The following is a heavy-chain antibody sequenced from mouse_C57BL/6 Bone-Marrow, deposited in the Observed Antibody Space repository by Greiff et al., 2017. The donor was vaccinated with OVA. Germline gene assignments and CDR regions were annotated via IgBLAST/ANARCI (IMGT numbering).Heavy chain of an antibody. CDR2: ISYDGSN. CDR3: ARGETGTSFDY. CDR1: GYSITSGYY. V-gene: IGHV3-6*01. D-gene: IGHD4-1*01. Sequence: VQLKESGPGLVKPSQSLSLTCSVTGYSITSGYYWNWIRQFPGNKLEWMGYISYDGSNNYNPSLKNRISITRDTSKNQFFLKLNSVTTEDTATYYCARGETGTSFDYWGQGTTLTVSS. J-gene: IGHJ2*01.